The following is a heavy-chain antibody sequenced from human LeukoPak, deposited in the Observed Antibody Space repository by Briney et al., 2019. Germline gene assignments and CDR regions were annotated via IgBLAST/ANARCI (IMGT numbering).Heavy chain of an antibody. J-gene: IGHJ3*02. CDR3: ARHPGDFWSGYYLGAFDI. V-gene: IGHV4-39*01. CDR2: IYYSGGT. D-gene: IGHD3-3*01. CDR1: GGSISSYY. Sequence: PSETLSLTCTVSGGSISSYYWGWIRQPPGKGLEWIGSIYYSGGTYYNPSLKSRVTISVDTSKNQFSLKLSSVTAADTAVYYCARHPGDFWSGYYLGAFDIWGQGTMVTVSS.